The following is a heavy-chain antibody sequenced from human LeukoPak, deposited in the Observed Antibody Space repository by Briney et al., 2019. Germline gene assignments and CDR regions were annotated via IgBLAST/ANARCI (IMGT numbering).Heavy chain of an antibody. CDR3: ARHEWGITNAFDI. D-gene: IGHD1-14*01. Sequence: PSETLSLTCAAYGGSFSGYYWGWIRQPPGKGLEWIGSIYYSGTTYYNPSLKSRVTISVDTSKKQFSLKLRSVTAADTAVYYCARHEWGITNAFDIWGQGTMVTVSS. J-gene: IGHJ3*02. V-gene: IGHV4-39*01. CDR2: IYYSGTT. CDR1: GGSFSGYY.